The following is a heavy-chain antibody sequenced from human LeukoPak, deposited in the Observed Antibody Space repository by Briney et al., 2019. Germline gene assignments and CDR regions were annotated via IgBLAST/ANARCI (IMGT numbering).Heavy chain of an antibody. CDR2: ISTSGST. Sequence: SEALSLTCTVSGGSISSYYWSWIRQPAGKGLESIGHISTSGSTNYNPSLKSRVTMSVDTSKNQFSLKLSSVTAADTAVYYCARKLLWFGQRDAFDIWGQGTMVTVSS. CDR1: GGSISSYY. V-gene: IGHV4-4*07. J-gene: IGHJ3*02. D-gene: IGHD3-10*01. CDR3: ARKLLWFGQRDAFDI.